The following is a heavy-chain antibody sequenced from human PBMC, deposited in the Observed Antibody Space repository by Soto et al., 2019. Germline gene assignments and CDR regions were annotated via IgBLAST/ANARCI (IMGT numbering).Heavy chain of an antibody. D-gene: IGHD3-22*01. CDR3: AKDRYLDHDSRGYLFDN. CDR1: GFTFNIYA. J-gene: IGHJ4*02. V-gene: IGHV3-23*01. CDR2: ISRYGDFT. Sequence: EVQLLESGGDLIQPGGSLRLSCAASGFTFNIYAMAWVRQAPGKGLEWVSAISRYGDFTYYADSVEGRFTISRDNSKNTLYLQMNSPRAEDTALYYCAKDRYLDHDSRGYLFDNWGQGTLVTVSS.